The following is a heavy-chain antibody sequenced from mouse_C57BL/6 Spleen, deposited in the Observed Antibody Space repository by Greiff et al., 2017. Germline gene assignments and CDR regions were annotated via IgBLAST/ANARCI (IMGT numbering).Heavy chain of an antibody. CDR1: GYAFSSYW. CDR3: ARWLLRGWYFDV. Sequence: QVQLQQSGAELVKPGASVKISCKASGYAFSSYWMNWVKQRPGKGLEWIGRIYPGDGDTNYNGKFKGKATLTADKSSSTAYMQLSSLTSEDSAVYFCARWLLRGWYFDVWGTGTTVTVSS. CDR2: IYPGDGDT. J-gene: IGHJ1*03. D-gene: IGHD2-3*01. V-gene: IGHV1-82*01.